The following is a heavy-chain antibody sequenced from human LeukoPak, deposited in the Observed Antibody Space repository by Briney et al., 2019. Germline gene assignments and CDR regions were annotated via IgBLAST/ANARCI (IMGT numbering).Heavy chain of an antibody. CDR3: ARLAYYYDTSGYSDY. J-gene: IGHJ4*02. CDR1: GGSISSYY. V-gene: IGHV4-59*08. CDR2: IHYSGST. D-gene: IGHD3-22*01. Sequence: SETLSLTCTVSGGSISSYYWSWIRQPPGKGLEWIGYIHYSGSTNYNPALKSRVTMSVATSKNEFSLKLSSVTAADTAVYYCARLAYYYDTSGYSDYWGQGTLVTVSS.